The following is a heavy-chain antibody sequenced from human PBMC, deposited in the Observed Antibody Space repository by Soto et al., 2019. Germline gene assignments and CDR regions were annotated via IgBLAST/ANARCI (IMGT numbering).Heavy chain of an antibody. Sequence: EVQLVESGGGLVQPGRSLRLSCAASGFTFDDYAMHWVQQAPGKGLEWVSGISGSGGSTYYADSVKGRFTISRDNSKNTLYLQMNSLRAEDTAVYYCAKARIGFLGAFDIWGQGTMVTVSS. D-gene: IGHD2-2*03. CDR3: AKARIGFLGAFDI. CDR2: ISGSGGST. V-gene: IGHV3-23*04. J-gene: IGHJ3*02. CDR1: GFTFDDYA.